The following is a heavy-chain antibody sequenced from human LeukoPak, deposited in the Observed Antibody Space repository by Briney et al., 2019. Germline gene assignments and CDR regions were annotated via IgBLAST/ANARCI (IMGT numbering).Heavy chain of an antibody. D-gene: IGHD4-23*01. CDR2: ITSGSSYI. J-gene: IGHJ4*02. CDR1: GFTFSSYN. V-gene: IGHV3-21*01. Sequence: PGGSLRLSCAASGFTFSSYNMNWVRQAPGKGLEWVSSITSGSSYIYYADSVKGRFTISRDNAKNSLYLQMNSLRAEDTAVYYCARDFRSSRGKPDYWGQGTLVTVSS. CDR3: ARDFRSSRGKPDY.